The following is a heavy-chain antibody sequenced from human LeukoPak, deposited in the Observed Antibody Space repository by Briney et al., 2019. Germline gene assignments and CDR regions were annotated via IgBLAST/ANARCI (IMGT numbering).Heavy chain of an antibody. Sequence: GGSLRLSCAASGFIFTDYWMYWVRQAPGRGLAWVANIKEDGSEKNYVDSVKGRFTISRDNAKNSLYLQMNSLRAEDTAVYYCARGGGSMVRGFDYWGQGSLVTVSS. D-gene: IGHD3-10*01. J-gene: IGHJ4*02. V-gene: IGHV3-7*01. CDR1: GFIFTDYW. CDR3: ARGGGSMVRGFDY. CDR2: IKEDGSEK.